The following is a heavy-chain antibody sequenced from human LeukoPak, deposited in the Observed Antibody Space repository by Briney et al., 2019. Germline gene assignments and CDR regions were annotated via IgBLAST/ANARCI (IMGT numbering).Heavy chain of an antibody. CDR2: INRGSNHI. J-gene: IGHJ4*02. CDR3: ARDCSGWSRDY. CDR1: GFTFSAYS. D-gene: IGHD6-19*01. Sequence: GGSLRLSCAASGFTFSAYSMSWVRQAPGKGLEWVSSINRGSNHIYYADAVKGRFTISRDNAKNSLYLQMNSLRAEDTAIYYCARDCSGWSRDYWGQGTLVTVSS. V-gene: IGHV3-21*06.